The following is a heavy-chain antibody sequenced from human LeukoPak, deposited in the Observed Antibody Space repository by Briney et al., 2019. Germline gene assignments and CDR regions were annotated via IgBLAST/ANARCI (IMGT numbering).Heavy chain of an antibody. J-gene: IGHJ4*02. V-gene: IGHV1-69*06. CDR1: GGTISSYA. CDR2: IIPMFDTA. D-gene: IGHD6-6*01. CDR3: ARGWAGATVFTRISARPHFDY. Sequence: ASVKVSCKASGGTISSYAISWVRQAPGQGLEWMGWIIPMFDTANYTQKFQGRVMITADKSTSAAYMELSSLRSEDTAVYYCARGWAGATVFTRISARPHFDYWGQGALVTVSS.